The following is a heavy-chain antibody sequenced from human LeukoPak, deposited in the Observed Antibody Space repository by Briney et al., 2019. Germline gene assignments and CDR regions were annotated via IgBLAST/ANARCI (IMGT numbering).Heavy chain of an antibody. D-gene: IGHD3-10*01. CDR3: ARERGSGSHYAIDI. CDR2: IWYDGSNR. J-gene: IGHJ3*02. Sequence: GRSLRLSCAASGFIFSTYGMHWVRQAPGKGQEWVAVIWYDGSNRNYADSVKGRFTISRDNSKNTVYLQMNSLRGEDTAVYYCARERGSGSHYAIDIWGQGTMVTVSS. V-gene: IGHV3-33*01. CDR1: GFIFSTYG.